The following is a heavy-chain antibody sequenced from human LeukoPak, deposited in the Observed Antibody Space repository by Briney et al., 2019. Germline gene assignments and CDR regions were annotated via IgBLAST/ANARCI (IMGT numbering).Heavy chain of an antibody. CDR2: IYHSGST. Sequence: SRTLSLTCAVSGGSISSSNWWSWVRQPPGKGLEWIGEIYHSGSTNYNPSLKSRVTISVDKSKNQFSLKLSSVTAADTAVYYCGRARSSGWYVYTYGGQGTLVTVPS. V-gene: IGHV4-4*02. D-gene: IGHD6-19*01. CDR1: GGSISSSNW. J-gene: IGHJ4*02. CDR3: GRARSSGWYVYTY.